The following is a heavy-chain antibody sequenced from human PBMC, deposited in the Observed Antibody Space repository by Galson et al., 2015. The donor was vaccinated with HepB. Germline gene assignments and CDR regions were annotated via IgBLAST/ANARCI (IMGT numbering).Heavy chain of an antibody. V-gene: IGHV3-21*01. D-gene: IGHD5-18*01. J-gene: IGHJ6*02. CDR3: ARGKRGYSYGPPTYYYYGIDV. CDR2: ISSSSSYI. CDR1: GFTFSSYS. Sequence: SLRLSCAASGFTFSSYSMNWVRQAPGKGLEWVSSISSSSSYIYYADSVKGRFTISRDNAKNSLYLQMNSLRAEDTAVYYCARGKRGYSYGPPTYYYYGIDVWGQGTTVTVSS.